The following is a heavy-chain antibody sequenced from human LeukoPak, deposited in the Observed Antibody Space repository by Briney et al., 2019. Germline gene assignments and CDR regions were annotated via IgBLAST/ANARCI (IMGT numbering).Heavy chain of an antibody. CDR1: GFTFSSYG. CDR2: IRYDGSNK. CDR3: AKDEPAGGLPEYYMDV. Sequence: GGSLRLSCAASGFTFSSYGMHWVRQAPGKGLEWVAFIRYDGSNKYYADSVKGRFTISRDNSKNTLYLQMNSLRAEDTAVYYCAKDEPAGGLPEYYMDVWGKGTTVTVSS. V-gene: IGHV3-30*02. D-gene: IGHD1-14*01. J-gene: IGHJ6*03.